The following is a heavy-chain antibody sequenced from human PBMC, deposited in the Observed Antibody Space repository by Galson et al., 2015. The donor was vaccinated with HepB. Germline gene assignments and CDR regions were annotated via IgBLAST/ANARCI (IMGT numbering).Heavy chain of an antibody. Sequence: SLRLSCAASGFTFSDSNMSWIRQAPGKGLEWVSYISSSGSTIYYADSVKGRFTISRDNAKNSLYLQMNSLRAEDTAVYYCAKGSKGVRYFDWLLTYWGQGTLVTVSS. CDR1: GFTFSDSN. CDR2: ISSSGSTI. V-gene: IGHV3-11*04. D-gene: IGHD3-9*01. CDR3: AKGSKGVRYFDWLLTY. J-gene: IGHJ4*02.